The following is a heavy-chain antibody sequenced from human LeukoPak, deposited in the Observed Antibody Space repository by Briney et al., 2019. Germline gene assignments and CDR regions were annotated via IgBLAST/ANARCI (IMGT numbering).Heavy chain of an antibody. V-gene: IGHV4-59*12. CDR3: ARDLGQWELPDY. CDR2: IYYSGST. D-gene: IGHD1-26*01. Sequence: SETLSHTCTVSGESISGFYWNWIRQPPGKGLEWLGYIYYSGSTNYNPSLKSRVTISIDTSKNQFSLKLSSVTAADTAVYYCARDLGQWELPDYWGQGTLVTVSS. CDR1: GESISGFY. J-gene: IGHJ4*02.